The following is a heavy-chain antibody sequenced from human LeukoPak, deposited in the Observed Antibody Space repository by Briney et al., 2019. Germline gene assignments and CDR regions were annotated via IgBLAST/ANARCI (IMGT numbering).Heavy chain of an antibody. Sequence: GGSLGLSCAASGFIFSNYVMDWVRQAPGKGLELVSSISDIGIGTYYADSVKGRFTIFRDNSKNILYLQMNSLRAEDTAIYYCAKRGGGTMFAFDIWGQGTMVTVSS. V-gene: IGHV3-23*01. J-gene: IGHJ3*02. CDR1: GFIFSNYV. D-gene: IGHD3-10*02. CDR3: AKRGGGTMFAFDI. CDR2: ISDIGIGT.